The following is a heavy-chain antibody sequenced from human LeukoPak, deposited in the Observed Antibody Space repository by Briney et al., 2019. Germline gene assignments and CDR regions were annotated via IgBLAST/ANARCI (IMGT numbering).Heavy chain of an antibody. CDR1: GGSISSWY. V-gene: IGHV4-59*12. D-gene: IGHD6-19*01. J-gene: IGHJ6*02. CDR2: IYDSGST. Sequence: SETLSLTCTVSGGSISSWYWSWIRQPPGKGLEWIGYIYDSGSTNYNPSLKSRVTISVDTSKNQFSLKLSSVTAADTAVYYCARDRILDSSGWYYYYGMDVWGQGTTVTVSS. CDR3: ARDRILDSSGWYYYYGMDV.